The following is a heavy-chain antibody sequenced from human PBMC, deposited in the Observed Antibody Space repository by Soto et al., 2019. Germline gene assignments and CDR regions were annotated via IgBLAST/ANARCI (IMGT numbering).Heavy chain of an antibody. V-gene: IGHV3-48*01. Sequence: EVQLVESGGGLVQPGGSLRLSCAASGFTVSSYSLNWVRQAPGKGLEWVAYISSSSSTLYYADSVNGRFTISRDNAKNSRDLQRNSLGAEDTAVYYCAGYSGYSYGPLDYWGQGTLVTVSS. CDR1: GFTVSSYS. D-gene: IGHD5-18*01. CDR3: AGYSGYSYGPLDY. J-gene: IGHJ4*02. CDR2: ISSSSSTL.